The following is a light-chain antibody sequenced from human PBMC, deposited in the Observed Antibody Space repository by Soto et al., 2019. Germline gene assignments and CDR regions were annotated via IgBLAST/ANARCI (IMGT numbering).Light chain of an antibody. CDR3: CSYAGAYV. CDR2: DVN. J-gene: IGLJ1*01. CDR1: SSDVGAYNY. Sequence: QSALTQPRSVSGSPGQSVTISCTGTSSDVGAYNYVSWYQHHPGKAPKLIIYDVNKRPSGVPDRFSGSKSGNTASLTISGLQAEDEADYYCCSYAGAYVFGTGTKLTVL. V-gene: IGLV2-11*01.